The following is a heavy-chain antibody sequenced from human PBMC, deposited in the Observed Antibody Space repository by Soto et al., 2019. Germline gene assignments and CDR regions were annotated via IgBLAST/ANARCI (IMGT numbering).Heavy chain of an antibody. CDR1: GYSFTSYW. Sequence: LGESLRISCKGSGYSFTSYWISWARQMPGKGLEWMGRIDPSDSYTNYSPSFQGHVTISADKSISTAYLQWSSLKASDTAMYYCARQHGDYINYYYGMDVWGQGTTVTVSS. CDR2: IDPSDSYT. D-gene: IGHD4-17*01. V-gene: IGHV5-10-1*01. CDR3: ARQHGDYINYYYGMDV. J-gene: IGHJ6*02.